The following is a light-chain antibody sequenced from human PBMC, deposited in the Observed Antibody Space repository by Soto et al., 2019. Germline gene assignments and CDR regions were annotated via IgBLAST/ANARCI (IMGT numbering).Light chain of an antibody. V-gene: IGLV1-47*01. CDR1: SSNIGSNY. J-gene: IGLJ2*01. CDR2: RNS. CDR3: AAWDDSLSGVV. Sequence: QSVLTQPPSASGTPGQRVTIYCSGSSSNIGSNYVYWYQQLPGTVPHLLIYRNSERPSGVPDRFSGSKSGTSASLAISGLRSEDEADYYCAAWDDSLSGVVFGGGTKLTVL.